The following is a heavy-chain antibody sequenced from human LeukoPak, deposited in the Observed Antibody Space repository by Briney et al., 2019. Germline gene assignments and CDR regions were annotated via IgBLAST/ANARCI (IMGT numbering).Heavy chain of an antibody. CDR3: ARTGLSVAARHMGYLDY. D-gene: IGHD6-6*01. Sequence: SVKVSCKASGGTFSSYAISRVRQAPGQGPEWMGGIIPIFGTANYAQKFQGRVTITTDESTSTAYMELSSLRSEDTAVYYCARTGLSVAARHMGYLDYWGQGTLVTVSS. CDR1: GGTFSSYA. V-gene: IGHV1-69*05. CDR2: IIPIFGTA. J-gene: IGHJ4*02.